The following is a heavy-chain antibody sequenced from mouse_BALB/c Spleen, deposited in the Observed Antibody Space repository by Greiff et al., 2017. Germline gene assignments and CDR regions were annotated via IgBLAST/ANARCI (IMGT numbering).Heavy chain of an antibody. CDR1: GYAFSSYW. J-gene: IGHJ3*01. CDR3: ERESAYYYGSSSWFAY. D-gene: IGHD1-1*01. CDR2: IYPGDGDT. V-gene: IGHV1-80*01. Sequence: QVQLQQSGAELVRPGSSVKISCKASGYAFSSYWMNWVKQRPGQGLEWIGQIYPGDGDTNYNGKFKGKATLTADKSSSTAYMQLSRLTSEDSAVYFCERESAYYYGSSSWFAYWGQGTLVTVSA.